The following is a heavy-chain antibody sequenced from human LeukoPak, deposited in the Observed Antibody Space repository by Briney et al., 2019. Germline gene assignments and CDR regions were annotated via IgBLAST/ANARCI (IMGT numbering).Heavy chain of an antibody. J-gene: IGHJ4*02. Sequence: GGSLRLSCAASGFTLSSNSMHWARQAPGKGLEWVSSISSGSTYKYYADSVKGRFTISRDNAKNTLYLQMNSLRAEDTAVYYCASGESYYLENWGQGTLVTVSS. CDR3: ASGESYYLEN. V-gene: IGHV3-21*01. D-gene: IGHD1-26*01. CDR1: GFTLSSNS. CDR2: ISSGSTYK.